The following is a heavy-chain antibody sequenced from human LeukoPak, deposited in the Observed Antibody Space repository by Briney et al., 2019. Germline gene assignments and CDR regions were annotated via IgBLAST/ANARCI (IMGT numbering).Heavy chain of an antibody. V-gene: IGHV3-21*01. CDR2: ISSSSSYI. D-gene: IGHD3-22*01. Sequence: GGSLRLSCAASGFTFSSYSMNWVRQAPGKGLEWVSSISSSSSYIYYADSVKGRFTISRDNAKNSLYLQMNSLRAEDTAVYYCARDNNYYDSSGLISGAFDYWGQGTLVTVSS. CDR1: GFTFSSYS. CDR3: ARDNNYYDSSGLISGAFDY. J-gene: IGHJ4*02.